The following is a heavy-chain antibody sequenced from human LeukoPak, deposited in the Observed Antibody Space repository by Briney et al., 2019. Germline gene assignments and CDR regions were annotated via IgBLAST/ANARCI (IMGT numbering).Heavy chain of an antibody. D-gene: IGHD2-2*01. J-gene: IGHJ6*02. CDR1: GGTFSSYA. CDR3: ARESDLGYCSSTSCPGGRGYYYYGMDV. V-gene: IGHV1-69*01. Sequence: ASVKVSCKASGGTFSSYAISWVRQAPAQGLEWMGGIIPIFGTANYAQKFQGRVTITADESTSTAYMELSSLRSEDTAVYYCARESDLGYCSSTSCPGGRGYYYYGMDVWGQGTTVTVSS. CDR2: IIPIFGTA.